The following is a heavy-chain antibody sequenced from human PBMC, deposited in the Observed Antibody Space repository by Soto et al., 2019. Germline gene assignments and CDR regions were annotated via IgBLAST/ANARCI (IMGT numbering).Heavy chain of an antibody. J-gene: IGHJ4*02. CDR2: IIPIFGIP. Sequence: SVKVSCKTSGGTFSSYSVSWVRQAPGQGLEWMGGIIPIFGIPTYAQKFQVRVTISADESTSTASMELSGLRSEDTAIYYCTRGHGFNGASFDYWGQGTLVTVSS. D-gene: IGHD2-8*01. CDR1: GGTFSSYS. CDR3: TRGHGFNGASFDY. V-gene: IGHV1-69*13.